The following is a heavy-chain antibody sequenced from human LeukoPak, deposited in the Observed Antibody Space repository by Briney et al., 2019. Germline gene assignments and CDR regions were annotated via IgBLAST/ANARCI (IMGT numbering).Heavy chain of an antibody. Sequence: SETLSLTCTVSGGSISSSSYYWGWIRQPPGKGLEWIGNIYYSGSTYHNPSLKSRVTISVDTSKNQFSLKLSSVTAADTAVYYCASGVVVITTRPFDYWGQGTLVTVSS. CDR1: GGSISSSSYY. CDR3: ASGVVVITTRPFDY. V-gene: IGHV4-39*01. J-gene: IGHJ4*02. CDR2: IYYSGST. D-gene: IGHD3-22*01.